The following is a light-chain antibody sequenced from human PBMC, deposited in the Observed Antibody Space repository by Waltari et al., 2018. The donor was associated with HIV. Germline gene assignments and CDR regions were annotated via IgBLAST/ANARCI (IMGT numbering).Light chain of an antibody. J-gene: IGLJ3*02. CDR3: YSAADNMGV. V-gene: IGLV3-27*01. CDR1: VLAKSY. Sequence: SYELTQPSSVSVSPGQTTRIPCSGDVLAKSYARWFQQKPGQAPVVMIYKDNERPSGIPERFSGSSSGTTVTLTISGAQIEDEADYYCYSAADNMGVFGGGTKLTVL. CDR2: KDN.